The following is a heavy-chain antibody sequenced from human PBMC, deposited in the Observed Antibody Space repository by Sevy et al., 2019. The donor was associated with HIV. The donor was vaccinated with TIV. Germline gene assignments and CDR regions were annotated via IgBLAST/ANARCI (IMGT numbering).Heavy chain of an antibody. CDR1: GGSITSLY. V-gene: IGHV4-59*08. Sequence: LETLSLTCTVPGGSITSLYWNWIRQPPGKGLEWIANIYYNGHINYNPSLKSRVTLSLDTSKNQFSLRLSSVTAADTAMYYCAGENAWGRGYSWGQGTLVTVSS. D-gene: IGHD1-26*01. CDR3: AGENAWGRGYS. CDR2: IYYNGHI. J-gene: IGHJ4*02.